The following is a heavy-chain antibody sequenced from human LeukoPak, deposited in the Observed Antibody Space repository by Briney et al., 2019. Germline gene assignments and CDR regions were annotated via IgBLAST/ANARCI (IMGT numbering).Heavy chain of an antibody. CDR3: AKGSCSSTSCYIAGGY. V-gene: IGHV3-11*01. CDR2: ISSSGSTI. Sequence: GGSLRLSCAASGFTFSDYYTSWIRQAPGKGLEWVSYISSSGSTIYYADSVKGRFTISRDNAKNSLYLQMNSLRAEDTALYYCAKGSCSSTSCYIAGGYWGQGTLVTVSS. J-gene: IGHJ4*02. D-gene: IGHD2-2*02. CDR1: GFTFSDYY.